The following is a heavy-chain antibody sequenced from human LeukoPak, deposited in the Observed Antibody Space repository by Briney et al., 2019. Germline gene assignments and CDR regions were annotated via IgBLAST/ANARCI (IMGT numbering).Heavy chain of an antibody. V-gene: IGHV3-30-3*01. CDR2: ISYDGSNK. D-gene: IGHD6-19*01. CDR1: GFTFSSYA. Sequence: SGGSLRLSCAASGFTFSSYAMHWVRQAPGKGLEWVAVISYDGSNKYYADSVKGRFTISRDNSKNTLYLQMNSLRAEDTAVYYCAKDHIAVTDYWGQGTLVTVSS. J-gene: IGHJ4*02. CDR3: AKDHIAVTDY.